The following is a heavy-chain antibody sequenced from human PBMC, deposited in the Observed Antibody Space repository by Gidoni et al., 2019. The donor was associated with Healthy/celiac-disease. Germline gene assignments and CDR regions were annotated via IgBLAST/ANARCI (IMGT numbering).Heavy chain of an antibody. V-gene: IGHV1-18*01. Sequence: QVQLVQSGAEVKKPGASVKVSCKASGYTFTSYGISWVRQAPGQGLEWMGWISAYNGNPNYAQKLQGRVTMTTDTSTSTAYMELRSLRSDDTAVYYCARGAKPIGYCSGGSCPNWFDPWGQGTLVTVSS. CDR3: ARGAKPIGYCSGGSCPNWFDP. CDR2: ISAYNGNP. J-gene: IGHJ5*02. CDR1: GYTFTSYG. D-gene: IGHD2-15*01.